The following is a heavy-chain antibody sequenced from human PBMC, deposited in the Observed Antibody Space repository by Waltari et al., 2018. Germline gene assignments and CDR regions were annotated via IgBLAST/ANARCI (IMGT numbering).Heavy chain of an antibody. D-gene: IGHD1-7*01. V-gene: IGHV4-59*01. CDR2: IYYSGST. CDR1: GGAISSNY. CDR3: ASLGRYTWNYYAFDV. Sequence: QVQLQESGPGLVKPSETLSLNCTVSGGAISSNYWGWIRQPPGKGLEWIGYIYYSGSTNYNPSLKGRVTLSINTSKTQFSLKLTSVTAADTAVYYCASLGRYTWNYYAFDVWGQGTKVTVSS. J-gene: IGHJ3*01.